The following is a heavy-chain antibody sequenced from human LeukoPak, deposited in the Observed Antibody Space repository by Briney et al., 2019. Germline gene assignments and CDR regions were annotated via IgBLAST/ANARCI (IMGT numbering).Heavy chain of an antibody. Sequence: PGGSLRLSCSASRFTFSNYKMNWVRQAPGKGLEWVSSISSSSTYIYHADSVKGRFTVSRDNAKNALFLQMNSLRAEDTAVYYCARERLVVVGDAYYYYGMDVWGQGTTVTVSS. CDR2: ISSSSTYI. CDR1: RFTFSNYK. D-gene: IGHD2-15*01. CDR3: ARERLVVVGDAYYYYGMDV. V-gene: IGHV3-21*01. J-gene: IGHJ6*02.